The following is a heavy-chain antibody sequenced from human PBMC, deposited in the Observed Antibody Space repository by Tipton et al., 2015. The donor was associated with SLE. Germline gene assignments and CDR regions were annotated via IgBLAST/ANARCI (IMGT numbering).Heavy chain of an antibody. CDR2: VYYTGKT. Sequence: TLSLTCIVSGGFLTSNSFFWGWVRQSPGKGLEWIGSVYYTGKTFYNPSLKSRVSMSIDTSKKEFYLNLKSVSAADTAVYYCARAGAASGARWFDTWGRGTLVTVSS. CDR3: ARAGAASGARWFDT. CDR1: GGFLTSNSFF. V-gene: IGHV4-39*07. J-gene: IGHJ5*02. D-gene: IGHD6-13*01.